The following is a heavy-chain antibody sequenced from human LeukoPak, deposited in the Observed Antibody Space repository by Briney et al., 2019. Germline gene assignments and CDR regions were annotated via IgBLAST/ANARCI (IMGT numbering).Heavy chain of an antibody. V-gene: IGHV3-33*01. J-gene: IGHJ6*02. D-gene: IGHD4-11*01. CDR3: ARDGEVDSNYGMYYYYGMDV. CDR2: IWYDGSNK. Sequence: PGRSLRLSCAASGFTFSSYGMHWVRQAPGKGLEWVAVIWYDGSNKYYADSVKGRFTISRDNSKNTLYLQMNSLRAEDTAVYYCARDGEVDSNYGMYYYYGMDVWGQGTTVTVSS. CDR1: GFTFSSYG.